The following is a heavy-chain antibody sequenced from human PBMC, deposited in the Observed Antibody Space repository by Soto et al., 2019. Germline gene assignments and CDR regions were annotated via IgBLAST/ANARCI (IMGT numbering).Heavy chain of an antibody. CDR2: IIPMFDIA. D-gene: IGHD6-13*01. J-gene: IGHJ3*02. CDR3: TRGSWSAEVFDI. V-gene: IGHV1-69*02. Sequence: QVQLVQSGVEVKKPGSSVKVSCKAAGGSFSIYTVFWVRQAPGQGLEWMGRIIPMFDIANYAQNFQGRVTCNADKCTDTGYREMLNLRSDDTAVYYCTRGSWSAEVFDIWGQGTLVTVSS. CDR1: GGSFSIYT.